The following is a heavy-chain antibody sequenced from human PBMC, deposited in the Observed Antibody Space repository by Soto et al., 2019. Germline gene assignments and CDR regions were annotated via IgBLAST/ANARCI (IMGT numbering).Heavy chain of an antibody. CDR3: ARGKPTITGTTSGRYYYYYYGMDV. D-gene: IGHD1-7*01. J-gene: IGHJ6*02. V-gene: IGHV4-34*01. CDR1: GGSFSGYY. Sequence: PSETLSLTCAVYGGSFSGYYWSWSRQPPGKGLEWIGEINHSGSTNYNPSLKSRVTISVDTSKNQFSLKLSSVTAADTAVYYCARGKPTITGTTSGRYYYYYYGMDVWGQGTTVTSP. CDR2: INHSGST.